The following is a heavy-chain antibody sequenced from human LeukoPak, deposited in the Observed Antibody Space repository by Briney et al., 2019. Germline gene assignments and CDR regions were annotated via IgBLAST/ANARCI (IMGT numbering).Heavy chain of an antibody. Sequence: SETLSLTCSVSGGSISSYHWSRIRQPPGKGLEWIGYIYYSGSTNYNPSLKSRVTISVDTSKNQFSLKLSSVTAADTAVYYCARLLRGVMYYYGMDVWGQGTTVTVSS. CDR3: ARLLRGVMYYYGMDV. CDR1: GGSISSYH. D-gene: IGHD3-10*01. CDR2: IYYSGST. J-gene: IGHJ6*02. V-gene: IGHV4-59*08.